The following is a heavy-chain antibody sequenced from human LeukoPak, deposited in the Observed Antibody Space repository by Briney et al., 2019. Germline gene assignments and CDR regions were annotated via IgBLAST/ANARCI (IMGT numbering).Heavy chain of an antibody. Sequence: SQTLSLTCAISGDSVSSNNAAWNWIRQSPSRGLEWLGRTYYRSKWYNDYAVSVKSRITINPDTSKNQFSLQLNSVTPEDTAVYYCAREPIRDYYDSSGYYFLFDYWGQGTLVTVSS. D-gene: IGHD3-22*01. CDR2: TYYRSKWYN. V-gene: IGHV6-1*01. CDR3: AREPIRDYYDSSGYYFLFDY. CDR1: GDSVSSNNAA. J-gene: IGHJ4*02.